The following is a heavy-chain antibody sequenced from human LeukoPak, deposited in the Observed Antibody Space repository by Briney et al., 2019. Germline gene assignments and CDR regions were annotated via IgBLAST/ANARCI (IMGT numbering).Heavy chain of an antibody. J-gene: IGHJ4*02. Sequence: PGGSLRLSCTTSGFTFGNTAINWFRQAPGKGLEWVGVISSEAYGGTAEYAASVKGRFTISRDDSKNIAYLQMNSLKTEDTAVYYCAREAPYYSDTIGYYPFDYWGQGTLVAVSS. CDR1: GFTFGNTA. CDR2: ISSEAYGGTA. CDR3: AREAPYYSDTIGYYPFDY. V-gene: IGHV3-49*03. D-gene: IGHD3-22*01.